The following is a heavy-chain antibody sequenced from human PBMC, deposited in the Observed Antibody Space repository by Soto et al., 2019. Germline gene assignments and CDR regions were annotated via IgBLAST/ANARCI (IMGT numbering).Heavy chain of an antibody. D-gene: IGHD1-26*01. J-gene: IGHJ4*02. Sequence: QVQLVESGGGVVQPGRSLRLSCAASGFTFSSYGMHWVRQAPGKGQEWVAVISYDGSIKYYADSVKGRFTISRDNSKNTLYLQMNSLRAEDTALYYCAKEGVIVGGTGLDYWGQGTLVTVSS. CDR2: ISYDGSIK. CDR1: GFTFSSYG. CDR3: AKEGVIVGGTGLDY. V-gene: IGHV3-30*18.